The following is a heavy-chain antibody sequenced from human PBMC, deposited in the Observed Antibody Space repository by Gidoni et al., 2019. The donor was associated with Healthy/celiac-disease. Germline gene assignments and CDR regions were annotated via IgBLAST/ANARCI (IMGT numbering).Heavy chain of an antibody. CDR1: GFTFSNAW. V-gene: IGHV3-15*07. J-gene: IGHJ4*02. CDR2: IKSKTDGGTT. Sequence: EVQLVESGGGLVKPGGSLRLSCAASGFTFSNAWMNWVRQAPGKGLEWVGRIKSKTDGGTTDYAAPVKGRFTISRDDSKNTLYLQMNSLKTEDTAVYYCASSSWDEYYFDYWGQGTLVTVSS. CDR3: ASSSWDEYYFDY. D-gene: IGHD6-13*01.